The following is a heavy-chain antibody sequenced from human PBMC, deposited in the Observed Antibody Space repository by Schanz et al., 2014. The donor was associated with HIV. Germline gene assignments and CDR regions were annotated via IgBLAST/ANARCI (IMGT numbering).Heavy chain of an antibody. D-gene: IGHD3-3*01. V-gene: IGHV3-23*01. J-gene: IGHJ6*02. Sequence: EEQVLESGGGLVQPGGSLRLSCADSGFTFSIHATYWVRQAPGKGLEWVSTLTTSGDDTYYADSVKGRFTSSRDNSKNTLYLQMNSLRAEDTAVYYCARDWRPNYDFWSGSIGVIGMDVWGQGTTVTVSS. CDR1: GFTFSIHA. CDR2: LTTSGDDT. CDR3: ARDWRPNYDFWSGSIGVIGMDV.